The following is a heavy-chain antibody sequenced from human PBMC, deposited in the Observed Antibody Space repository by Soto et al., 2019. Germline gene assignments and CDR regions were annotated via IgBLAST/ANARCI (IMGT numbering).Heavy chain of an antibody. J-gene: IGHJ5*01. CDR3: AKSLTPRLDWLDS. V-gene: IGHV3-21*06. CDR1: GFTLSTCS. CDR2: ISSSGSYI. Sequence: PGGSLRLSCTASGFTLSTCSMNWGRQAPGKGLEWVSSISSSGSYIYYADSVKGRFTVSRDNAKNSVLLQMSSLRTEDTAVYSCAKSLTPRLDWLDSWGQGTLVTVSS. D-gene: IGHD3-9*01.